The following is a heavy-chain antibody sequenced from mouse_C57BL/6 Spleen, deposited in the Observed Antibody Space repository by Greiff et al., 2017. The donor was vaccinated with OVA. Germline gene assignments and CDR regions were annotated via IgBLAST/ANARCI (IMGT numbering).Heavy chain of an antibody. J-gene: IGHJ2*01. Sequence: EVKVEESGGGLVKPGGSLKLSCAASGFTFSDYGMHWVRQAPEKGLEWVAYISSGSSTIYYADTVKGRFTISRDNAKNTLFLQMTSLRSEDTAMYYCARDYGSRVDYWGQGTTRTVSS. CDR3: ARDYGSRVDY. CDR1: GFTFSDYG. CDR2: ISSGSSTI. V-gene: IGHV5-17*01. D-gene: IGHD1-1*01.